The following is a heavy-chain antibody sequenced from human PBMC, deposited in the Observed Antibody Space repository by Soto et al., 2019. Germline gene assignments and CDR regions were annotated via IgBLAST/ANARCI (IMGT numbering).Heavy chain of an antibody. J-gene: IGHJ4*02. Sequence: SETLYITCTVSGGSISSYCWSWIRQPPGKGLEWIGYIYYSGSTNYTPSLKSRFTISGDTSKNPLSLKLNSLTAEDTAVYYCASVECSCGYSGYYTYDIDYWGQGTLVTVSS. CDR2: IYYSGST. CDR1: GGSISSYC. V-gene: IGHV4-59*01. D-gene: IGHD3-3*01. CDR3: ASVECSCGYSGYYTYDIDY.